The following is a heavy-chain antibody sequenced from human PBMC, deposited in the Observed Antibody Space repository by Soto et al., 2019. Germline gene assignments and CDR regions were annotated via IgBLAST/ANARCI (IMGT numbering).Heavy chain of an antibody. Sequence: SETLSLTCTVIGDSVSSNNYYWSWIRQRPGKGLEWIGYIHYSGDSYDNPSLTSRITMSMDVSKNQFSLNLRSVTAADTAIYYCARDVNDSSGSQGFDYWGQGTRVTVSS. CDR1: GDSVSSNNYY. V-gene: IGHV4-31*03. D-gene: IGHD3-22*01. CDR3: ARDVNDSSGSQGFDY. CDR2: IHYSGDS. J-gene: IGHJ4*02.